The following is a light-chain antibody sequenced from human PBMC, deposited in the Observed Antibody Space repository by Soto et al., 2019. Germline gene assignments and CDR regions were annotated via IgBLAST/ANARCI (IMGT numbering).Light chain of an antibody. J-gene: IGKJ1*01. CDR1: QTINTY. CDR3: KQSYNTQWT. CDR2: AAS. V-gene: IGKV1-39*01. Sequence: DIQVTQSPSSLSASVGDRVTITCRTSQTINTYLNWYQQQPGKAPKLLIFAASTLHSGVPSRFSGSGSGTDFTLTIANLHPEDFAIYYCKQSYNTQWTFGQGTKVDI.